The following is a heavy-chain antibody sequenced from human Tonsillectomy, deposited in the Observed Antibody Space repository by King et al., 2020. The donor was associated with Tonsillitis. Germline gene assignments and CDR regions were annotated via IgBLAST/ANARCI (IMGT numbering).Heavy chain of an antibody. Sequence: QLVQSGAEVKKPGASVNISCKASGYTFSDYAIHWVRQAPGQRLEWMGWIIAGNGNTRYSQNFQGRVTITRDTSASTAYMELSSLRSEDTAVYYCARDANSDYHLNFWGQGTLVTVSS. J-gene: IGHJ4*02. CDR1: GYTFSDYA. D-gene: IGHD3-22*01. V-gene: IGHV1-3*01. CDR3: ARDANSDYHLNF. CDR2: IIAGNGNT.